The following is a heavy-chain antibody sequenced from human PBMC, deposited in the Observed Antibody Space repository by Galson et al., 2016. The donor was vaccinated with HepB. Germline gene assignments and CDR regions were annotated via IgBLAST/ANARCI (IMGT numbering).Heavy chain of an antibody. V-gene: IGHV3-23*01. Sequence: SLRLSCAASGFTFSTYAMSWVRQAPGEGLEWVSGLGGSGGDKHYADSVTGRFTISRNNGKNILYLYMNSLRVDDTAVYFCAKDSGNSAGSYDHWGQGTLVTVSS. D-gene: IGHD4-23*01. CDR3: AKDSGNSAGSYDH. CDR2: LGGSGGDK. J-gene: IGHJ4*02. CDR1: GFTFSTYA.